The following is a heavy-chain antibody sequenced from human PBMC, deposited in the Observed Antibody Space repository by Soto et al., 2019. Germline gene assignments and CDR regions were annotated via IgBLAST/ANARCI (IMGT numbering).Heavy chain of an antibody. CDR1: GGSISGDYY. V-gene: IGHV4-61*08. J-gene: IGHJ4*02. D-gene: IGHD6-19*01. Sequence: SETLSLTCSVSGGSISGDYYWSWIRQSPEKGLEWIGYIYYSGSTNYNPSLKSRVTISVDTSKNQFSLKLSSVTAADTAVYYCARGQWLDYWGQGTLVTVSS. CDR2: IYYSGST. CDR3: ARGQWLDY.